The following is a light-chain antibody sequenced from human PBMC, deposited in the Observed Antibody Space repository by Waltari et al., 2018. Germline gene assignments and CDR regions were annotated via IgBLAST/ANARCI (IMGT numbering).Light chain of an antibody. CDR3: QQSYSTPRT. CDR2: AAS. Sequence: TITCRASQSISSYLNWYQQKPGKAPKLLIYAASSLQSGVPSRFSGSGSGTDFTLTISSLQPEDFATYYCQQSYSTPRTFGQGTKVEIK. CDR1: QSISSY. V-gene: IGKV1-39*01. J-gene: IGKJ1*01.